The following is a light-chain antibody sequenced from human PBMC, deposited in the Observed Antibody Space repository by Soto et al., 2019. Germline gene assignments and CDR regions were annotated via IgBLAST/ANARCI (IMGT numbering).Light chain of an antibody. J-gene: IGKJ4*01. Sequence: DIQLTQSPSFLSASVGDRVTITCRASQGISSYLAWYQQKPGKAPKLLIYAASTLQSGVPSRFSGSGSGTEFTLTISSRQPEDFATYSCQQLNSYPLTFGGGTKVEIK. CDR3: QQLNSYPLT. CDR2: AAS. CDR1: QGISSY. V-gene: IGKV1-9*01.